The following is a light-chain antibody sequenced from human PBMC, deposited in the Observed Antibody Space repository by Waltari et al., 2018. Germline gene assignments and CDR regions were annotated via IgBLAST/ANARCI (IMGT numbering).Light chain of an antibody. J-gene: IGKJ1*01. CDR1: QSISSW. Sequence: ITCRASQSISSWLAWYQQKPGKAPKLLIYKTSSLQSGVPSRFSGSGSGTEFTLTISSLQPDDFATYYCQQYNSYPWTFGQGTKVEIK. CDR3: QQYNSYPWT. CDR2: KTS. V-gene: IGKV1-5*03.